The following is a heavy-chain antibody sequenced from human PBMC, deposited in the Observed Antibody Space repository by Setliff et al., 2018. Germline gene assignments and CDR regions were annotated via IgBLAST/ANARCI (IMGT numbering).Heavy chain of an antibody. V-gene: IGHV4-61*09. D-gene: IGHD3-3*01. Sequence: SETLSLTCTVSGGSISSGSYYWSWIRQPAGKGLEWIGHIYTSGSTNYNPSLKSRVTISVDTSKNQFSLKLSSVTAADTAVYYCARGPFLEWLLYYDYWGQGTLVTVSS. J-gene: IGHJ4*02. CDR3: ARGPFLEWLLYYDY. CDR2: IYTSGST. CDR1: GGSISSGSYY.